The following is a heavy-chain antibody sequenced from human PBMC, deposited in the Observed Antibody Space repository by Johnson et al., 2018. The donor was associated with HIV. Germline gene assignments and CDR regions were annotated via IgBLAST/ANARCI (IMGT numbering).Heavy chain of an antibody. CDR2: IRYDGSNK. CDR1: GFTFSNAW. CDR3: AKVAVATAAGGVALDI. V-gene: IGHV3-30*02. Sequence: QVQLVESGGGVVQPGRSLRLSCAASGFTFSNAWMSWVRQAPGKGLEWVAFIRYDGSNKYYSDSVKGRFTISRDNSKSTLYLQMNSLRAEDTAVYYCAKVAVATAAGGVALDIWGPGTMVIVSS. J-gene: IGHJ3*02. D-gene: IGHD6-13*01.